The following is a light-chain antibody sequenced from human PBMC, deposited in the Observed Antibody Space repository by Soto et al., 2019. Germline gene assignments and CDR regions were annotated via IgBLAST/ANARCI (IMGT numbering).Light chain of an antibody. J-gene: IGKJ5*01. CDR2: GTS. V-gene: IGKV3-20*01. CDR1: QSISIN. Sequence: EVVFTQSPDTVSLSPAERATLSCVASQSISINLAWYQHKPGQAPRLLMSGTSNRATGTPDRFSGSGSGTDFTLTISRLEPEDFAVYYCQQYGSPPITFGQGTRLEIK. CDR3: QQYGSPPIT.